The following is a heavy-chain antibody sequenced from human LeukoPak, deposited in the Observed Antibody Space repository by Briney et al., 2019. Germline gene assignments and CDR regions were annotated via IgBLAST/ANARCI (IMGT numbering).Heavy chain of an antibody. Sequence: GGSLRLSCTASGFTFGDYAMSWARQAPGKGLEWVGFIRSKTHGGTTEYAASVKGRFIISRDNSRSIAYLQMNSLKTEDTAVYYCTRAPSLSWFDPWGQGTLVTVSS. CDR2: IRSKTHGGTT. V-gene: IGHV3-49*04. J-gene: IGHJ5*02. D-gene: IGHD3-10*01. CDR3: TRAPSLSWFDP. CDR1: GFTFGDYA.